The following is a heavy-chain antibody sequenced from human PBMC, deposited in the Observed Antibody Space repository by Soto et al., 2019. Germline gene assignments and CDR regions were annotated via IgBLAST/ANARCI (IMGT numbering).Heavy chain of an antibody. CDR3: AKGYYYGSGSYYNAEPFDY. V-gene: IGHV3-23*01. D-gene: IGHD3-10*01. J-gene: IGHJ4*02. Sequence: EVQLLESGGGLVQPGGSLRLSCAASGFTFSSYAMSWVRQAPGKGLEWVSAISGSGGSTYYADSVKGRFTISRDNSKNTLYLQMNSLRAEDTAVYYCAKGYYYGSGSYYNAEPFDYWGQGTLVTVSS. CDR2: ISGSGGST. CDR1: GFTFSSYA.